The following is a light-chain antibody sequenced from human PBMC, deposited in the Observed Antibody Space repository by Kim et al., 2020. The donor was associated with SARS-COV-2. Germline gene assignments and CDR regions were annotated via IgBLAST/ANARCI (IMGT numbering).Light chain of an antibody. V-gene: IGKV1-27*01. CDR3: QKYNSAPWT. J-gene: IGKJ1*01. CDR1: QDIANS. CDR2: AAS. Sequence: ASVGDRVTITRRASQDIANSLAWYQQTPGKVPQVLTYAASTLQSGVPSRFSGSGSGTEFTLTIGSLQTEDVATYYCQKYNSAPWTFGPGTKVDIK.